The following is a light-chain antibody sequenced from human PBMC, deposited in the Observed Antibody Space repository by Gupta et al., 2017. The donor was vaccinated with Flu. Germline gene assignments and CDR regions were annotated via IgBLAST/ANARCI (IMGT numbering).Light chain of an antibody. J-gene: IGKJ4*01. V-gene: IGKV1-5*03. CDR3: QQYGSYLLT. Sequence: SLLSAHVGEGAPTTCRARKSRSSWLAWYQQKPGKAPNLLIYKASNRDSGVPSRFSGSGSGTEFTLTISSLQPDDFATYYCQQYGSYLLTFGRGTKVEI. CDR1: KSRSSW. CDR2: KAS.